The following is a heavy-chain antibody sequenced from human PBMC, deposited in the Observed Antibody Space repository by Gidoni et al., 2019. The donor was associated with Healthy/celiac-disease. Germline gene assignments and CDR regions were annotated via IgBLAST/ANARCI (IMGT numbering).Heavy chain of an antibody. CDR2: ISSSSSTI. D-gene: IGHD3-3*01. CDR1: GFTFISYS. CDR3: ASGALGDDFWSGYSLPPFHY. V-gene: IGHV3-48*02. Sequence: EVQLVESGGGLVQPGGSLRLSCAASGFTFISYSMNWVRQAPGKGLEWVSYISSSSSTIYYADSVKGRFTISRENAKNSLYLQMNSLRDEDTAVYYCASGALGDDFWSGYSLPPFHYWGQGTLVTVSS. J-gene: IGHJ4*02.